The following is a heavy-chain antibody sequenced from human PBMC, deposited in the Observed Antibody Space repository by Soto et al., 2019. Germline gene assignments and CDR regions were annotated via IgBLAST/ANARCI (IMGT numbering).Heavy chain of an antibody. J-gene: IGHJ4*02. V-gene: IGHV1-46*01. CDR3: ARDDSSTSRFFDY. Sequence: QVQLVQSGAEVKKPGASVRVSCKASGYTFTNYYVHWVRQAPGQGLEWMGVINPSGGSSTRYAQKFQGRVAMTRDTSTSTVYLQLSSLRSEDTAVYYCARDDSSTSRFFDYWGQGTLVTVSS. CDR1: GYTFTNYY. D-gene: IGHD6-6*01. CDR2: INPSGGSST.